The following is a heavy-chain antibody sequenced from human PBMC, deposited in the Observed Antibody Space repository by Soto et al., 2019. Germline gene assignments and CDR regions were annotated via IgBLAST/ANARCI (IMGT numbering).Heavy chain of an antibody. V-gene: IGHV1-18*01. J-gene: IGHJ3*02. CDR2: LSTYREDR. D-gene: IGHD2-15*01. CDR1: GYTFTKFG. Sequence: QVQLVQSGAEVKKPGASVKVSCKASGYTFTKFGISWVRQAPGQGLEWRGWLSTYREDRNYAQRVPDRVSMTTDTSSSTAYMELGTLISDDTAVYYCARIAPGPAPTDAFDIWGQGTMVTVSS. CDR3: ARIAPGPAPTDAFDI.